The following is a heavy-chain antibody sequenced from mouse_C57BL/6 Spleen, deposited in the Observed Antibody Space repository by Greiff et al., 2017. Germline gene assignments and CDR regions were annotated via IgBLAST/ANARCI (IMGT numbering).Heavy chain of an antibody. D-gene: IGHD2-5*01. Sequence: DVMLVESGGGLVKPGGSLKLSCAASGFTFSSYAMSWVRQTPGKRLEWVGTISDGGSYTYYPDNVKGRFTISRDNAKNNLYLQMSHLKSEDTAMYYCGRGRSNFEAMDYWGQGTSVTVAS. J-gene: IGHJ4*01. CDR3: GRGRSNFEAMDY. CDR2: ISDGGSYT. V-gene: IGHV5-4*03. CDR1: GFTFSSYA.